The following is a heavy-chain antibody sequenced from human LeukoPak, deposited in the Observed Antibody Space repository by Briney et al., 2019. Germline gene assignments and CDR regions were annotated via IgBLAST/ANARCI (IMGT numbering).Heavy chain of an antibody. J-gene: IGHJ4*02. Sequence: PSESLSLTCAVYGGSFSGYYWSWIRQPPGKGLEWIGEINHSGSTNYNPSLKSRVTISVDTSKNQFSLKLSSVTAADTAVYYCARGRSYYGSGSCYFDYWGQGTLVTVSS. CDR2: INHSGST. D-gene: IGHD3-10*01. CDR3: ARGRSYYGSGSCYFDY. CDR1: GGSFSGYY. V-gene: IGHV4-34*01.